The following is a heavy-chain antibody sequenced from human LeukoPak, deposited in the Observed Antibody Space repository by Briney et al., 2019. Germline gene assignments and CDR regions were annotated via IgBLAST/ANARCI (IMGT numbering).Heavy chain of an antibody. CDR1: GYSFTNYW. CDR3: ARDYRYYYDSGNLDYFDY. D-gene: IGHD3-10*01. J-gene: IGHJ4*02. CDR2: IYPGDSDT. Sequence: GESLKISCQGSGYSFTNYWIGWVRQMPGKGLEWMGIIYPGDSDTRYSPSFQGQVTISVDKSISTAYPQWSSLKASDTAMYYCARDYRYYYDSGNLDYFDYWGQGTLVTVSS. V-gene: IGHV5-51*01.